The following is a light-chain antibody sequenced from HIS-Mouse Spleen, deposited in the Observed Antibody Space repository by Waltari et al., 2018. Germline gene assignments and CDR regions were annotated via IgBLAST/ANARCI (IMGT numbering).Light chain of an antibody. CDR3: AAWDDSLNGWV. J-gene: IGLJ3*02. V-gene: IGLV1-44*01. CDR2: SNN. Sequence: QSVLTQPPSASGTPGQRVTISCSGSSSNIGSNTVNWYQQLPGTAPKLRIYSNNQRPSGVHDRCSGSKSGTSASLAISGLQSEDEADYYCAAWDDSLNGWVFGGGTKLTVL. CDR1: SSNIGSNT.